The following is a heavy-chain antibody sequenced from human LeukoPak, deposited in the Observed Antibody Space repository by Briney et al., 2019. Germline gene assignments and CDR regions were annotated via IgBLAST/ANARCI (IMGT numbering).Heavy chain of an antibody. CDR3: TRESGAFSPFGF. CDR1: GGSITTTNW. CDR2: VHLNGAT. J-gene: IGHJ4*02. V-gene: IGHV4-4*02. Sequence: SGTLSLTCAVSGGSITTTNWWSWVRQPPGKGLEWIGEVHLNGATNYNPSLESRFSMSIDKSNDHLSLEVTSVTAADTAMYYCTRESGAFSPFGFWGQGTLVTVSS. D-gene: IGHD1-26*01.